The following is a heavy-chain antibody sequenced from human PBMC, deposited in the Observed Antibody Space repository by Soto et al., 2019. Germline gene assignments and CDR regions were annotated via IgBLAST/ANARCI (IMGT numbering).Heavy chain of an antibody. D-gene: IGHD2-2*01. J-gene: IGHJ4*02. CDR3: ATLGYCSSTSCYYAPGNDY. CDR1: GGTFSSYA. V-gene: IGHV1-69*13. CDR2: IIPIFGTA. Sequence: SVEVSCKASGGTFSSYAISWVRQAPGQGLEWMGGIIPIFGTANYAQKFQGRVTITADESTSTAYMELSSLRSEDTAVYYCATLGYCSSTSCYYAPGNDYWGQGTLVTVSS.